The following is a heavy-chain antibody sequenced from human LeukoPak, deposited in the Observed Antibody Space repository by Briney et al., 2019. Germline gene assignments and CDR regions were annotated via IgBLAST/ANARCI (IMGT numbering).Heavy chain of an antibody. J-gene: IGHJ5*02. V-gene: IGHV5-51*01. Sequence: GESLKISCKGFGYSFSTYWIAWVRQMPGKGLEWMGIIYPGDSDTRYSPSFQGQVTISADKSISTAYLQWSSLKASDSAMYYCARTYYYGSGTYWENWFDPWDQGTLVTVSS. CDR3: ARTYYYGSGTYWENWFDP. CDR1: GYSFSTYW. D-gene: IGHD3-10*01. CDR2: IYPGDSDT.